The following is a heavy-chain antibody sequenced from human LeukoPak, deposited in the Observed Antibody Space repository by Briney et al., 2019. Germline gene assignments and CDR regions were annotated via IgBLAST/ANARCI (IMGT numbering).Heavy chain of an antibody. V-gene: IGHV3-23*01. J-gene: IGHJ4*02. D-gene: IGHD4-17*01. Sequence: PGGSLRLSCAASGFTFSSYAISWVRQAPGKGLEWVSAISGSGGSTYYADSVKGRFTISRDNSKNTLYLQMNSLRAEDTAVYYCAKGKSMTPVTTFFYWGQGTLVTVSS. CDR2: ISGSGGST. CDR3: AKGKSMTPVTTFFY. CDR1: GFTFSSYA.